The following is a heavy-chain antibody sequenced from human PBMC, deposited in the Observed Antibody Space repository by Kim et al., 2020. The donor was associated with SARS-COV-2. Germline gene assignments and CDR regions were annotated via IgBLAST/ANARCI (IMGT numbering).Heavy chain of an antibody. Sequence: GGSLRLSCAASGFTFSSYAMHWVRQAPGKGLEWVAVISYDGSNKYYADSVKGRFTISRDNSKNTLYLQMNSLRAEDTAVYYCARLRLTGTTKGYHVDYWG. J-gene: IGHJ4*01. CDR1: GFTFSSYA. CDR2: ISYDGSNK. D-gene: IGHD1-7*01. V-gene: IGHV3-30-3*01. CDR3: ARLRLTGTTKGYHVDY.